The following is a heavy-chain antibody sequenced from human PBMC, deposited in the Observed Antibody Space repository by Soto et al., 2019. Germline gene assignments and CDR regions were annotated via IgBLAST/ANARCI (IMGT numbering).Heavy chain of an antibody. V-gene: IGHV3-15*01. CDR1: GFTFSKAW. J-gene: IGHJ4*02. CDR2: IKSKTDGGTA. D-gene: IGHD3-10*01. CDR3: TTVHYYDSGSHWTYFDY. Sequence: GGSLRLSCAASGFTFSKAWMTWVRQAPGKGLEWIGRIKSKTDGGTADYAAPVKGRFTISRDDSKNTLYLQMDSLKTEDTAVYYCTTVHYYDSGSHWTYFDYWGQGTLVTVSS.